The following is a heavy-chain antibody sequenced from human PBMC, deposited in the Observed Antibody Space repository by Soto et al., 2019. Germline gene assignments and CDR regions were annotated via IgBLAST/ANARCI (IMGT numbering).Heavy chain of an antibody. D-gene: IGHD5-18*01. CDR2: IIPIFGTA. CDR1: GGTFSSYA. J-gene: IGHJ6*02. CDR3: ARPSGDTAMVKLYYYGMDV. V-gene: IGHV1-69*06. Sequence: SVKVSCKASGGTFSSYAISWVRQAPGQGLEWMGGIIPIFGTANYAQKFQGRVTITADKSTSTAYMELSSLRSEDTAVYYCARPSGDTAMVKLYYYGMDVWGQGTTVTVSS.